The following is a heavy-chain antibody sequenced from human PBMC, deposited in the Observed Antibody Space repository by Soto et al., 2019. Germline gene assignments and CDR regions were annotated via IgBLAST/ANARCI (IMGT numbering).Heavy chain of an antibody. CDR1: GGSISSGGYY. D-gene: IGHD3-22*01. Sequence: SETLSLTCTVSGGSISSGGYYWSWIRQHPGKGLEWIGYIYDSGSTYYNPSLKSRVTISVDTSKNQFSLKLSSVTAADTAVYYCARSDYYDSSGAFDYWGQGTLVTVSS. CDR2: IYDSGST. CDR3: ARSDYYDSSGAFDY. J-gene: IGHJ4*02. V-gene: IGHV4-31*03.